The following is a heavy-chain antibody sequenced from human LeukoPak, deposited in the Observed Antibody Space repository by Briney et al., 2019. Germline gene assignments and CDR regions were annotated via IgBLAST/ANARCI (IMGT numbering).Heavy chain of an antibody. D-gene: IGHD3-10*01. Sequence: HPGGSLRLSCAASGFTFSSYAMTWVRQPPGKGLEWVANIKHDGSEKYYLDSVKGRFTISRDNADNSLYLQMNGLRAEDTAVYYCRYGSGRYSFDYWGQGTLVTVSS. CDR3: RYGSGRYSFDY. CDR2: IKHDGSEK. CDR1: GFTFSSYA. J-gene: IGHJ4*02. V-gene: IGHV3-7*02.